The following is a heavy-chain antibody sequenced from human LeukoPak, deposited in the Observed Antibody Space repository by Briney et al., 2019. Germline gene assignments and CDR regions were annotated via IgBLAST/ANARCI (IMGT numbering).Heavy chain of an antibody. D-gene: IGHD3-10*01. CDR3: ARRHLWFGELLSTPPLFDY. V-gene: IGHV3-21*01. CDR2: ISSSSSYI. Sequence: GGSLRLSCAASGFTFSSYSMNWVRQAPGKGLEWVSSISSSSSYIYYADSVKGRFTISRDNAKNSLYLQMNSLRAEDTAVYYCARRHLWFGELLSTPPLFDYWGQGTLVTVSS. CDR1: GFTFSSYS. J-gene: IGHJ4*02.